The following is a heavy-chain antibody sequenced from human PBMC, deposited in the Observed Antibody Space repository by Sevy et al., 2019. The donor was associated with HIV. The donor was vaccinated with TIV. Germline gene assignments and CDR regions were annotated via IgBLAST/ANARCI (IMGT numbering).Heavy chain of an antibody. J-gene: IGHJ4*02. CDR2: ISYDGNNR. V-gene: IGHV3-30*04. D-gene: IGHD2-8*01. CDR3: ARVAIEYCTNDCYHRFDH. CDR1: GFTFPIYS. Sequence: GGSLRLSCVASGFTFPIYSVVWVRRAPGKGLEWLTLISYDGNNRYYADSVKVRFTISRDNSNNILYLQMTSLRVEVTALYFCARVAIEYCTNDCYHRFDHWGLGTLVTVSS.